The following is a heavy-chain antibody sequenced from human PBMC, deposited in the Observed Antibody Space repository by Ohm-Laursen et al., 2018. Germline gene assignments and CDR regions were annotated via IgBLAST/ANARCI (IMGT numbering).Heavy chain of an antibody. D-gene: IGHD5-24*01. J-gene: IGHJ5*02. CDR2: IYYSGST. CDR3: ARTVEIEQFYNWFDP. V-gene: IGHV4-39*01. CDR1: GGSINSHIFY. Sequence: SETLSLTCTVSGGSINSHIFYWAWIRQPPGKGLEWIGSIYYSGSTYYSPSLKSRVTISVDTPKNEFSLKLSSVTAADTAVYYCARTVEIEQFYNWFDPWGQGTLVTVSS.